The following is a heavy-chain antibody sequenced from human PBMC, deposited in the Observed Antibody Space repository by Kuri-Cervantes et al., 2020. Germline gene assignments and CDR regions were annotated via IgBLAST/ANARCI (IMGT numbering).Heavy chain of an antibody. V-gene: IGHV1-18*01. CDR1: GGTFISYA. CDR2: ISPYNGNT. CDR3: ARSYGEQWLGKYNWFDP. D-gene: IGHD6-19*01. Sequence: ASVKVSCKASGGTFISYAISWVRQAPGQGLEWMVWISPYNGNTNYAQKLQGRVTMTTDTSTSTAFMELRSLRSDDTAVYSCARSYGEQWLGKYNWFDPWGQGTLVTVSS. J-gene: IGHJ5*02.